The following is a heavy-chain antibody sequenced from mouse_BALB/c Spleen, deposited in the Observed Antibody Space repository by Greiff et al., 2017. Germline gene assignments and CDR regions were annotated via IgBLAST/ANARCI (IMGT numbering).Heavy chain of an antibody. Sequence: EVQLQQSGAELVKPGASVKLSCTASGFNIKDTYMHWVKQRPEQGLEWIGRIDPANGNTKYDPKFQGKATITADTSSNTAYLQLSSLTSEDTAVYYCARASYGNYEDWYFDVWGAGTTVTVSS. CDR2: IDPANGNT. CDR1: GFNIKDTY. CDR3: ARASYGNYEDWYFDV. D-gene: IGHD2-1*01. V-gene: IGHV14-3*02. J-gene: IGHJ1*01.